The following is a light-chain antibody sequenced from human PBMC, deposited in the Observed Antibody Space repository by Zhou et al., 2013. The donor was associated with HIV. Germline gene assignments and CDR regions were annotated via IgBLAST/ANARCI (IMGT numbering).Light chain of an antibody. J-gene: IGKJ1*01. CDR3: QQYNTYSGT. Sequence: DIQMTQSPSTLSASVGDRVTITCRASQTISNRLAWYQQKPGKAPKLLIYMASSVESGVPSRFSGSGSGTEFTLTINSLQPDDFATYYCQQYNTYSGTFGQGTKGGHQT. V-gene: IGKV1-5*03. CDR1: QTISNR. CDR2: MAS.